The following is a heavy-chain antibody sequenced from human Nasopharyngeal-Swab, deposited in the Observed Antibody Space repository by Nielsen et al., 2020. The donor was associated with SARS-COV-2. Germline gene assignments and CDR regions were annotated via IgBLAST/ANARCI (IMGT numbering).Heavy chain of an antibody. CDR2: ISSSGGST. CDR1: GFTFSNFA. D-gene: IGHD3-3*01. J-gene: IGHJ4*02. Sequence: GGSLRLSCAASGFTFSNFAMSWVRQAPGKGLEWVGAISSSGGSTYYADSVEGRFTISRDHSKSTLYLQLNSLRADDTAIYYCAKGQSAYARFDSWGRGTLVTVSS. CDR3: AKGQSAYARFDS. V-gene: IGHV3-23*01.